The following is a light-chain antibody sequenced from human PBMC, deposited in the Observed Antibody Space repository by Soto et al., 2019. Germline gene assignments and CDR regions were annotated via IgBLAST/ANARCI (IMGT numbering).Light chain of an antibody. CDR3: SSYGGSDNLV. CDR2: EVS. CDR1: SSDVGGYNY. Sequence: QSVLTQPPSASGSPGQSVTISCSGTSSDVGGYNYVSWYQQHPGKAPKLMIYEVSKRPSGVPDRFSGSKSGNTASLTVSGLQAEDEAADYCSSYGGSDNLVFGGGTKLTVL. V-gene: IGLV2-8*01. J-gene: IGLJ2*01.